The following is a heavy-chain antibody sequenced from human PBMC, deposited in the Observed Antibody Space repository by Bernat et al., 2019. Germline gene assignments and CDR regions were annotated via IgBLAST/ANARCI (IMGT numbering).Heavy chain of an antibody. CDR1: GYTFTSYG. J-gene: IGHJ4*02. CDR2: IIPIFGTA. CDR3: ARSAAQIYCSGGSCAKYYFDY. V-gene: IGHV1-69*13. D-gene: IGHD2-15*01. Sequence: QVQLVQSGAEVKKPGASVKVSCKASGYTFTSYGISWVRQAPGQGLEWMGGIIPIFGTANYAKKFQGRVTITADESTSTAYMELSSLRSEDTGVYYCARSAAQIYCSGGSCAKYYFDYWGQGTLVTVSS.